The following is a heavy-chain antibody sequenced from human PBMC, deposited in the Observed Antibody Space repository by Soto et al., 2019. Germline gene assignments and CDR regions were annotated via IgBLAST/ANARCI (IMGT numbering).Heavy chain of an antibody. J-gene: IGHJ3*02. D-gene: IGHD2-15*01. CDR2: IYWDDDK. CDR1: GFSLSTSGVG. V-gene: IGHV2-5*02. Sequence: QITLKESGPTLVKPTQTLTLTCTFSGFSLSTSGVGVGWIRQPPGKALEWLALIYWDDDKRYSPSLKSRLTISKDTSKNQVVLTMTNMDPVDTATYYCAHSHDCSGGSCYRAFDIWGQGTMVTVSS. CDR3: AHSHDCSGGSCYRAFDI.